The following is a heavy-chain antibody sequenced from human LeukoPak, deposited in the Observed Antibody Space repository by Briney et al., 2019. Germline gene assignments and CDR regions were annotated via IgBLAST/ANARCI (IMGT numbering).Heavy chain of an antibody. CDR2: VSTSGTT. V-gene: IGHV4-61*02. Sequence: SETLSLTCTVSGGSISSGSYYWSWIRQPAGKRLEWIGRVSTSGTTNYNPSLKSRVTILVDTSKNQFPLKLSSVTAADTAVYYCARGCRDGYSNYWYFDLWGRGTLVTVSS. J-gene: IGHJ2*01. CDR3: ARGCRDGYSNYWYFDL. D-gene: IGHD5-24*01. CDR1: GGSISSGSYY.